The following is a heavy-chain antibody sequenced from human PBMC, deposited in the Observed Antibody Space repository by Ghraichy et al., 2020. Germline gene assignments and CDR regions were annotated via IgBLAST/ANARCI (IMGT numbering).Heavy chain of an antibody. J-gene: IGHJ4*02. CDR2: IKQDGSEK. Sequence: GSLRLSCATSGFTFSGSPMTWVRQAPGKGLEWVGNIKQDGSEKNYVDSVKGRFTISRDNAKNSLFLQMNSLRAEDTAVYYCARMNWLDYWGQGTMVTVSS. V-gene: IGHV3-7*01. D-gene: IGHD5-12*01. CDR1: GFTFSGSP. CDR3: ARMNWLDY.